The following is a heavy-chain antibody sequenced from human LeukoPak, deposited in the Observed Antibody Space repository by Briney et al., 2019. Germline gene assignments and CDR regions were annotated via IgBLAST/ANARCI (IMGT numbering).Heavy chain of an antibody. J-gene: IGHJ4*02. CDR2: IGSSGNTI. CDR1: GFTFRNFG. CDR3: TRGLATAYNYIDY. D-gene: IGHD2-21*02. Sequence: GGSLRLSCSVSGFTFRNFGMNWVRQAPGKGLEWLSYIGSSGNTIFYADTVRGRFTISRDNAENSLFLQMSSLGAEDTAVYFCTRGLATAYNYIDYWGQGALVIVSS. V-gene: IGHV3-48*03.